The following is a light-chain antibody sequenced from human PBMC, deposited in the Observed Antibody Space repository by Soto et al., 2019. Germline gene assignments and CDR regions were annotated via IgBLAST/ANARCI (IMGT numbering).Light chain of an antibody. CDR3: QKYNSYSPLT. Sequence: DIQMTQSPSTLSASVGDRVTITCRASQSISSWLAWYQQKPGKAPKLLIYKASSLESGVPSRFSGSGSGTEFTLTISRLQPDDFATYYCQKYNSYSPLTFGGGTKVDI. J-gene: IGKJ4*01. CDR1: QSISSW. V-gene: IGKV1-5*03. CDR2: KAS.